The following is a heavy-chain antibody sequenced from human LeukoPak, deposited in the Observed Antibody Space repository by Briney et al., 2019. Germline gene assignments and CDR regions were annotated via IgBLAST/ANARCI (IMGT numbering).Heavy chain of an antibody. J-gene: IGHJ6*02. V-gene: IGHV1-3*01. Sequence: VASVKVSCKASGYTFTSYAMHWVRQAPGQRLEWMGWINAGNGNTKYSQKFQGRVTITRDTSASTAYMELSSLRSEDTAVYYCARVGHYDFFAGLYGMDVWGQGTTVTVPS. CDR2: INAGNGNT. CDR1: GYTFTSYA. CDR3: ARVGHYDFFAGLYGMDV. D-gene: IGHD3-3*01.